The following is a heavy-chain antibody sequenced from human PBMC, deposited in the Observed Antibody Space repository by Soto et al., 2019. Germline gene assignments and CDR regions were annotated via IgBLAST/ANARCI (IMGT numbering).Heavy chain of an antibody. CDR1: GYTLTELS. CDR2: FDPEDGET. CDR3: ATLQLATGTTIISYYYYYVMDV. Sequence: ASVKVSCKVSGYTLTELSMHWVRQAPGKGLEWMGGFDPEDGETIYAQKFQGRVTMTEDTSTDTAYMELSSLRSEDTALYYCATLQLATGTTIISYYYYYVMDVWGQGTAVTVSS. V-gene: IGHV1-24*01. J-gene: IGHJ6*02. D-gene: IGHD1-7*01.